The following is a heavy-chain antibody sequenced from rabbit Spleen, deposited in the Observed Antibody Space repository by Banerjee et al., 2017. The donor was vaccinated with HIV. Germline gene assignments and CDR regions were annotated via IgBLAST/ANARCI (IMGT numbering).Heavy chain of an antibody. V-gene: IGHV1S45*01. J-gene: IGHJ6*01. CDR1: GFSFSSNYY. CDR3: ARDTGSSFSSYGMDL. Sequence: QEQLVESGGGLVQPEGSLTLTCTASGFSFSSNYYMCWVRQAPGKGLEWIACIDAGSSGFTYFATWAKGRFTCSKTSSTTVTLQMTSLTVADTATYFCARDTGSSFSSYGMDLWGPGTLVTVS. CDR2: IDAGSSGFT. D-gene: IGHD8-1*01.